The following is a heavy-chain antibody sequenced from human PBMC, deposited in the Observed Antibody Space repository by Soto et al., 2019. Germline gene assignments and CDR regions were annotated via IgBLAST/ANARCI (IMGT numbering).Heavy chain of an antibody. V-gene: IGHV3-30-3*01. CDR3: DRAGTQIWLSRNWLDT. CDR1: VFTLIIYS. J-gene: IGHJ5*02. CDR2: ISYDGSNK. Sequence: WLSXRLSGSPSVFTLIIYSMHVFRHAPGKGLEWVAVISYDGSNKYYADSVKGRFTISRDNSKNTLYLQMNSLRAEDTAVYYCDRAGTQIWLSRNWLDTWGQGTLVTVYS. D-gene: IGHD5-18*01.